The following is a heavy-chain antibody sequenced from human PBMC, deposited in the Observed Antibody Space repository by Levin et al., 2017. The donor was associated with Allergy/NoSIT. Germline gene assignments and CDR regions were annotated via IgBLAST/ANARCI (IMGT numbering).Heavy chain of an antibody. D-gene: IGHD6-19*01. V-gene: IGHV4-61*08. Sequence: SETLSLTCTLSSGSVSSTDYFWSWIRQPPGKGLEWLGYVSYSRSPNYNPSLQSRVTLSLDTSKNQLSLKLNSVTTADTAVYYCARDHWLRTNGWGFNSWGQGTLVTVSS. CDR1: SGSVSSTDYF. CDR2: VSYSRSP. J-gene: IGHJ4*02. CDR3: ARDHWLRTNGWGFNS.